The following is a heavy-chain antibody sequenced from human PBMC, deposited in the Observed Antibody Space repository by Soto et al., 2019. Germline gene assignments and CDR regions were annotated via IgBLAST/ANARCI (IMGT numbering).Heavy chain of an antibody. CDR3: AKGYGDSDS. CDR1: GFTFSRHA. Sequence: EVQLLESGGGLVQPGGSLRLSCTTSGFTFSRHAMTWVRQAPGRGLQWVSSISNSDDSTYYAASVKGRFTISRDISRSTLYLQMDSLRAEDTAVYCCAKGYGDSDSWGQGTQVTVSS. V-gene: IGHV3-23*01. D-gene: IGHD4-17*01. J-gene: IGHJ4*02. CDR2: ISNSDDST.